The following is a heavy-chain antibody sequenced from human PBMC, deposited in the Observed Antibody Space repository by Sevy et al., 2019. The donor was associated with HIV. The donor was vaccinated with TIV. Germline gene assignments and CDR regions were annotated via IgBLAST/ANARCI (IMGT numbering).Heavy chain of an antibody. CDR1: GYTFSSYG. D-gene: IGHD6-19*01. CDR2: ISTYNGDT. V-gene: IGHV1-18*01. CDR3: ARLDLSGSGWYGNGMDV. J-gene: IGHJ6*02. Sequence: ASVKVSCKASGYTFSSYGITWVRQAPGQGLEWMGWISTYNGDTNYAQKLQGRVTMTTDTSTSTAYMDLRSLRFDDTAVYYCARLDLSGSGWYGNGMDVWSQGTTVTVSS.